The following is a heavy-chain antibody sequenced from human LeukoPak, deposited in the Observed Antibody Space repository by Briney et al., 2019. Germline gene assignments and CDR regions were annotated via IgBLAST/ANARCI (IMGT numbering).Heavy chain of an antibody. D-gene: IGHD1-26*01. J-gene: IGHJ4*02. Sequence: ASVKVSCKASGYTFTSYGISWVRQAPGQGREWMGWISAYNGNTNYAQKLQGRVTMTTDTSTSTAYMELRSLRSDDTAVYYCARVRGSYWTFYFDYWGQGTLVTVSS. V-gene: IGHV1-18*01. CDR3: ARVRGSYWTFYFDY. CDR1: GYTFTSYG. CDR2: ISAYNGNT.